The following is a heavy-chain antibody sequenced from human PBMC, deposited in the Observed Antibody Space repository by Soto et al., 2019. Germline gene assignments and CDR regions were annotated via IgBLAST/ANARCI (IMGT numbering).Heavy chain of an antibody. CDR1: CGSIISGGYC. D-gene: IGHD3-3*01. CDR2: IYYSGST. J-gene: IGHJ6*02. Sequence: SETLCLTCTVSCGSIISGGYCWSWIRQHPGEGLEWIGYIYYSGSTYYNPSLKSRVTISVDTSKNQFSLKLSSVTAADTAVYYCATTLHYDFWSGPPLDYGMDVWGQGTTVTVSS. V-gene: IGHV4-31*03. CDR3: ATTLHYDFWSGPPLDYGMDV.